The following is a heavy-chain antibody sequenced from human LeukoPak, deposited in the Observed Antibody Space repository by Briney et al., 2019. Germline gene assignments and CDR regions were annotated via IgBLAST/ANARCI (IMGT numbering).Heavy chain of an antibody. CDR1: GFTFSDYY. V-gene: IGHV3-11*05. CDR2: ISGSSSFT. CDR3: ARGLSGSAPRDY. D-gene: IGHD1-26*01. J-gene: IGHJ4*02. Sequence: GGSLRLSCAASGFTFSDYYMSWIRQAPGKGLEWVSYISGSSSFTNYADSVKGRFTISRDNAENSLYLQMDSLRAEDTAVYYCARGLSGSAPRDYWGQGTLVTVSS.